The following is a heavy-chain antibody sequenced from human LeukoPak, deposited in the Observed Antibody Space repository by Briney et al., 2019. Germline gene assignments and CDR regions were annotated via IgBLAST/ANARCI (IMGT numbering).Heavy chain of an antibody. V-gene: IGHV1-69*13. CDR3: ARGLARTSMVTRGGVRFDY. Sequence: SVKVSCKASGGTFSSYAISWVRQAPGQGLEWMGGIIPIFGTANYAQKFQGRVTITADESTSTAYMELSSLRSEDTAVYYCARGLARTSMVTRGGVRFDYWGQGTLVTVSS. D-gene: IGHD5-18*01. CDR1: GGTFSSYA. CDR2: IIPIFGTA. J-gene: IGHJ4*02.